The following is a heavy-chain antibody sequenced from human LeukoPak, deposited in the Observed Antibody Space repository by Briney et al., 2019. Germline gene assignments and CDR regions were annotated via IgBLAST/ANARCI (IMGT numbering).Heavy chain of an antibody. CDR1: GYTFTGYY. Sequence: GASVEVSCKASGYTFTGYYMHWVRQAPGQGLEWMGWINPNSGGTNYAQKFQGRVTMTRDTSISTAYMELSRLRSDDTAVYYCARGSRGSGSYPYGMDVWGQGTTVTVSS. V-gene: IGHV1-2*02. CDR3: ARGSRGSGSYPYGMDV. CDR2: INPNSGGT. J-gene: IGHJ6*02. D-gene: IGHD3-10*01.